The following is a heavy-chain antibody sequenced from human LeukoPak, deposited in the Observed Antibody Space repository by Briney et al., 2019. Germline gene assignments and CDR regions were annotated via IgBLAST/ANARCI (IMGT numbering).Heavy chain of an antibody. CDR1: GYTFTSYG. J-gene: IGHJ4*02. V-gene: IGHV1-18*01. D-gene: IGHD5-18*01. Sequence: ASVKVSCKASGYTFTSYGISWVRQAPGQGLEWMGWISAYNGNTNYAQKLQGRVTMTTDTSTSTAYMELRSLRSDDTAVYYCASSGGQYSYGYYFDYWGQGTLATVSS. CDR2: ISAYNGNT. CDR3: ASSGGQYSYGYYFDY.